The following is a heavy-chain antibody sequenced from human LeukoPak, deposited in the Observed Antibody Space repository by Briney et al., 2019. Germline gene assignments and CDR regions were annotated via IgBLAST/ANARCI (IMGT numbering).Heavy chain of an antibody. D-gene: IGHD3-10*01. CDR1: GFTFSSYG. J-gene: IGHJ6*03. CDR3: VRWYGGSGLENYYYYMDV. Sequence: GGSLRLSCAASGFTFSSYGMSWVRQAPGKGLEWVSAISGSGGSTNYADSVKGRFTISRDNSKSTLYLQMDSLRAEDTAVYYCVRWYGGSGLENYYYYMDVWGQGTLVTVSS. V-gene: IGHV3-23*01. CDR2: ISGSGGST.